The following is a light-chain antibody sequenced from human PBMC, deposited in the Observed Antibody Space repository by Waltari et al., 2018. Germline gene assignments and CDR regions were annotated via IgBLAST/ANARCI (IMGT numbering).Light chain of an antibody. CDR2: AAS. J-gene: IGKJ5*01. V-gene: IGKV1-39*01. Sequence: DIQMTQFPSSLSEAVGARVTITCRASQNINKYLNWYQHKPGKAPKLLIYAASSLLSGVPSRFSGSGSGTDFTLTISSLQPEDFATYYCQQSYSTPQSTFGQGTRLQIK. CDR1: QNINKY. CDR3: QQSYSTPQST.